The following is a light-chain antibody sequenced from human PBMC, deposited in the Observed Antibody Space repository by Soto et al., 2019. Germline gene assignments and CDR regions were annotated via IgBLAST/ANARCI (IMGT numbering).Light chain of an antibody. CDR3: SSYSISTAYL. CDR1: SSDVGGYNY. CDR2: EVS. V-gene: IGLV2-14*01. J-gene: IGLJ1*01. Sequence: QSVLTQPASVPGSPGQSITISCTGTSSDVGGYNYVSWYQQHPGKAPKLMIYEVSNRPSGVSNRFSGSKSGNTASLTISGLQAEDEADYFCSSYSISTAYLFGTGTKV.